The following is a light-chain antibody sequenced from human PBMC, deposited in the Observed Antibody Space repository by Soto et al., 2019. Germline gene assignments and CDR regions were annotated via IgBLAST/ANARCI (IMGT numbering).Light chain of an antibody. Sequence: QSVLTQSSSASASLGSSVKLTCTLSSGHSSYIIAWHQQQPGKAPRYLMKLEGTGSYNKGSGVPDRFSGSSSGADRYLTISNLQFEDEADYYCETWDRNTVVFGGGTMLTVL. CDR1: SGHSSYI. CDR3: ETWDRNTVV. CDR2: LEGTGSY. J-gene: IGLJ2*01. V-gene: IGLV4-60*02.